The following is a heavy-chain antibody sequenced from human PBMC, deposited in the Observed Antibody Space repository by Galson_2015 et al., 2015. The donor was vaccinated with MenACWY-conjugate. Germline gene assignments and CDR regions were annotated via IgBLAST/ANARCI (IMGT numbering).Heavy chain of an antibody. CDR3: ANRDGYNSWSAFEI. CDR1: GFTFSSYS. D-gene: IGHD5-24*01. Sequence: SLRLSCAASGFTFSSYSMNWVRQAPGKGLEWVSYISSSSSTIYYADSVKGRFTIPRDNAKNSLYLQMNSLRAGDTAVYYCANRDGYNSWSAFEIWGQGTMVTVSS. CDR2: ISSSSSTI. J-gene: IGHJ3*02. V-gene: IGHV3-48*01.